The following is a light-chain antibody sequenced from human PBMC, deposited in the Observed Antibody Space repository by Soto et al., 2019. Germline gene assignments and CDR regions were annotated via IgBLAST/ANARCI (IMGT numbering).Light chain of an antibody. CDR1: QGVSNS. V-gene: IGKV1-27*01. CDR2: AAS. J-gene: IGKJ3*01. CDR3: QKYNSAPLT. Sequence: DIQMTQSPSSLSASVGDRVTITCRASQGVSNSLAWYQQKPGKVPKLLIYAASTLQSRVPSRFSGSGSGTDFTLTISSLHPEDVATYYCQKYNSAPLTFGPGTKVDIK.